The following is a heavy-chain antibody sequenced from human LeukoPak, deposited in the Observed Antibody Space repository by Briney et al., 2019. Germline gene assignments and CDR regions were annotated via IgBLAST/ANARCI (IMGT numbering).Heavy chain of an antibody. J-gene: IGHJ5*02. CDR2: ISSSSGYI. CDR3: ARLGSFYCSGGSCSLGWFDP. D-gene: IGHD2-15*01. Sequence: GGSLRLSCAASGFTFSSYSMNWVRQAPGKGLEWVSSISSSSGYIYYADSVKGRFTISRDNAKNSLYLQMNSLRAEDTAVYYCARLGSFYCSGGSCSLGWFDPWGQGTLVTVSS. CDR1: GFTFSSYS. V-gene: IGHV3-21*01.